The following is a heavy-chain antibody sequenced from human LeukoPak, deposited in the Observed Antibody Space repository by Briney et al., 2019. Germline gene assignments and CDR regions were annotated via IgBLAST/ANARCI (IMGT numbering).Heavy chain of an antibody. D-gene: IGHD2-21*02. CDR1: GFTFSSSW. CDR2: IDSDGHPT. Sequence: AGSLRLSCAASGFTFSSSWMHWVRQAPGKGLVWVSRIDSDGHPTTYADSLKGRFTISRDNAKNTLYLQMNGLSAEDTAVYYCATAPQVTAILDWGQGTLVTVSS. V-gene: IGHV3-74*01. CDR3: ATAPQVTAILD. J-gene: IGHJ4*02.